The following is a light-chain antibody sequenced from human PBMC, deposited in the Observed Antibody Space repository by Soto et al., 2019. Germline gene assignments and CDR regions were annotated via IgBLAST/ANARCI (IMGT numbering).Light chain of an antibody. CDR1: QSISSW. J-gene: IGKJ4*01. CDR2: DAS. CDR3: QQLYSHPLT. Sequence: DIQMTQSPSTLSASVGDRVTITCRASQSISSWLAWYQQKPGKATKLLIYDASDLESGVTSRFSGSGYGTDFSLTISNLQPEDFATYYCQQLYSHPLTFGGGTRWIT. V-gene: IGKV1-5*01.